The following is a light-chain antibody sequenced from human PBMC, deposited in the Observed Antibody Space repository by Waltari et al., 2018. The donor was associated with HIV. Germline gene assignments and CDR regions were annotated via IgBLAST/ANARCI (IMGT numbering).Light chain of an antibody. CDR3: QKYNNVPQV. V-gene: IGKV1-27*01. Sequence: DIQMTQSPPSLSPPVGDPVTITCRSSQAIGSYLAWYQHKPGSPPTLLFYAASTLRSGVPSRCSGSASETNFSLVISALQPDDAATYYCQKYNNVPQVFGQGTKVEV. CDR1: QAIGSY. CDR2: AAS. J-gene: IGKJ1*01.